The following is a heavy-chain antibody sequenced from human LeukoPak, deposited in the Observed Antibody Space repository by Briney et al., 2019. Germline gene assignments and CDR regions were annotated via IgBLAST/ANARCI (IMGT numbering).Heavy chain of an antibody. D-gene: IGHD6-13*01. CDR2: IFRIGST. J-gene: IGHJ4*02. V-gene: IGHV4-38-2*02. CDR1: GFSITTGYY. CDR3: ARVIDVAAAGYFDS. Sequence: SETLSLTCTVSGFSITTGYYWAWIRQPPGKGFEWIGTIFRIGSTYQNPSLKSRVTISVDTSKNQFSLKLSSVTAADTALYYCARVIDVAAAGYFDSWGQGTQVTVSS.